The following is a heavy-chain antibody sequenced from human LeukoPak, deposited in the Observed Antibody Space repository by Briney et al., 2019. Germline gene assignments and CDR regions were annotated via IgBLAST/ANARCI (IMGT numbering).Heavy chain of an antibody. V-gene: IGHV3-7*01. CDR1: GFNHGAFW. D-gene: IGHD2-15*01. Sequence: GGSLRLSCAASGFNHGAFWMSSVRQPPAKGLEWVANINQDGRTKFHVDSVKGRFTISRDNAKKSLYLQMNSLRGEDTAMYFCAGDGGYCDGTSCPGDLWGQGTLVTVSP. CDR2: INQDGRTK. CDR3: AGDGGYCDGTSCPGDL. J-gene: IGHJ4*02.